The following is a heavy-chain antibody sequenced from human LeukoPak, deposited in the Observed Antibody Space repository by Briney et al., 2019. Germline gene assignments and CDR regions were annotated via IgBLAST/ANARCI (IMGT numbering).Heavy chain of an antibody. Sequence: KASETLSLTCAVYGGSFSGYYWSWIRQPPGTGLEWLGEINHSGSTNYNPSLKSRVTISVDTSKNQFSVKLSSVTAADTAVYYCARGEDYQLLGRNFDYWGQGTLVTVSS. CDR3: ARGEDYQLLGRNFDY. J-gene: IGHJ4*02. CDR1: GGSFSGYY. V-gene: IGHV4-34*01. CDR2: INHSGST. D-gene: IGHD2-2*01.